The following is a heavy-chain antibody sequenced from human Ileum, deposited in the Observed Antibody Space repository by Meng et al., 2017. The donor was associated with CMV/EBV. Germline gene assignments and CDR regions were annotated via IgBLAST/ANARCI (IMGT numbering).Heavy chain of an antibody. Sequence: ASVKVSCKASGYTFTGYYMHWVRQAPGQGLEWMGWINPNSGGTNYAQKFQGRVAMTRNTSISTAYMELTSLRSEDTAVYYCARGTRSPDYWGQGTLVTVSS. D-gene: IGHD2-8*01. CDR2: INPNSGGT. J-gene: IGHJ4*02. CDR1: GYTFTGYY. CDR3: ARGTRSPDY. V-gene: IGHV1-2*02.